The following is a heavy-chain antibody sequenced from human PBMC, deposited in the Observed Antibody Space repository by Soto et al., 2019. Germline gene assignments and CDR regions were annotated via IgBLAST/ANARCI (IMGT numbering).Heavy chain of an antibody. J-gene: IGHJ4*02. CDR2: IYYSGST. D-gene: IGHD6-13*01. Sequence: PSETLSLTCTVSGGSISSYYWSWIRQPPGKGLEWIGYIYYSGSTNYNPSLKSRVTISVDTSKNQFSLKLSSVTAADTAVYYCARGGAAAFDYWGQGTLVNVSS. V-gene: IGHV4-59*01. CDR3: ARGGAAAFDY. CDR1: GGSISSYY.